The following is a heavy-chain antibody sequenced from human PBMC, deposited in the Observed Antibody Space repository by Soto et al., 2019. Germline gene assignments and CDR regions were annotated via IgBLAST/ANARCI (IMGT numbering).Heavy chain of an antibody. V-gene: IGHV1-69*02. CDR1: GGTFSSYT. Sequence: ASVKVSCKASGGTFSSYTISWVRQAPGQGLEWMGRIIPILGIANYAQKFQGRVTITADKSTSTAYMELSSLRSEDTAVYYCATGCSSTSCYAFYYMDVWGKGTTVTVSS. J-gene: IGHJ6*03. CDR3: ATGCSSTSCYAFYYMDV. D-gene: IGHD2-2*01. CDR2: IIPILGIA.